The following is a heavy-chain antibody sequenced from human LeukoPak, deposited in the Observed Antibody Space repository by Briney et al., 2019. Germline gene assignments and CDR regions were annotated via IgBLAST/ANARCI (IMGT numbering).Heavy chain of an antibody. V-gene: IGHV4-59*01. CDR2: IYYSGST. Sequence: SETLSLTCTVSGGSISSYYWSWIRQPPGKGLEWIGYIYYSGSTNYNPSLKSRVTISVDTSKNQFSLKLSSVTAADTAVYYCASDRDWGNWFDPWGQGTLVTVSS. J-gene: IGHJ5*02. D-gene: IGHD7-27*01. CDR1: GGSISSYY. CDR3: ASDRDWGNWFDP.